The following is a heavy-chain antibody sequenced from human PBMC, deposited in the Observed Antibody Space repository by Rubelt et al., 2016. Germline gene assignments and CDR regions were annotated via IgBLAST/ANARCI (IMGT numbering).Heavy chain of an antibody. J-gene: IGHJ4*02. CDR1: SNYG. CDR2: VSYDGNTK. Sequence: SNYGIHWVRQAPGKGLEWVAVVSYDGNTKHYADSVKGRFTISRDNSKNTLYLQMNSLRAEDTAVYYCARDSLWFGETRFDYWGQGTLVTVSS. V-gene: IGHV3-33*05. CDR3: ARDSLWFGETRFDY. D-gene: IGHD3-10*01.